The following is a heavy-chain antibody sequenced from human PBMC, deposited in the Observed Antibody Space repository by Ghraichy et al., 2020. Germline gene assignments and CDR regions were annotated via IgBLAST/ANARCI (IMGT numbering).Heavy chain of an antibody. D-gene: IGHD5-18*01. Sequence: GGSLRLSCATSGFTFRSYSMNWVRQAPGKGLEWVSSITSSSSYIYYADSVKGRFTISRDNAKNSLYLQMNSLRAEDTAVYYCARDLPTMLPDTTMAHHDAFDIWGQGTMVTVSS. CDR3: ARDLPTMLPDTTMAHHDAFDI. CDR1: GFTFRSYS. CDR2: ITSSSSYI. J-gene: IGHJ3*02. V-gene: IGHV3-21*01.